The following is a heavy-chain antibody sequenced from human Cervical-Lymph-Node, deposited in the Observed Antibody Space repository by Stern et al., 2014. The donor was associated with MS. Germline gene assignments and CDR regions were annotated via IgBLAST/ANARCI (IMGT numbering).Heavy chain of an antibody. J-gene: IGHJ3*02. D-gene: IGHD6-13*01. Sequence: EVQLEESGGGLVQRGGSLRLSCAASGFLFNNYAMSWVRQPPGTGPEWVSAVSGSGGSTYYADSVKGRFTISRDNSKNTLYLQMDSLRVEDTAVYYCAKVRGSSWYSDAFDIWGQGTMVTVSS. CDR2: VSGSGGST. V-gene: IGHV3-23*04. CDR1: GFLFNNYA. CDR3: AKVRGSSWYSDAFDI.